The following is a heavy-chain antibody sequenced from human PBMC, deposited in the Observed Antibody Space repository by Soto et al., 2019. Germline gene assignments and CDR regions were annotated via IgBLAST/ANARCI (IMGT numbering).Heavy chain of an antibody. V-gene: IGHV2-5*01. J-gene: IGHJ4*02. Sequence: SGPTLVNPTQTLTLTCTFSGFSFTTAGVAVGWIRQTPGGALEWLTLIYYNDDRRFSPSLKTRLTITGDTSKNQVVLSLTNVDPGDTATYFCAHSDGGYEIIYFDFWGPGIRVTFSS. CDR3: AHSDGGYEIIYFDF. D-gene: IGHD5-12*01. CDR1: GFSFTTAGVA. CDR2: IYYNDDR.